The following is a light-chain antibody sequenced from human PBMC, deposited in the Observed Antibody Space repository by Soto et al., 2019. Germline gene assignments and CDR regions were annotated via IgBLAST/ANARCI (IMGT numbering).Light chain of an antibody. CDR2: DAS. Sequence: VVLTQSPATLSLSPGERATISCLTSLSVSVYLDWYQQKPGQAPRLLISDASNRATGIPARFSGSGSGTDFTLTISSLEPEDFAVYYCHQRQYWPPITFGQGTRLEIK. CDR1: LSVSVY. J-gene: IGKJ5*01. CDR3: HQRQYWPPIT. V-gene: IGKV3-11*01.